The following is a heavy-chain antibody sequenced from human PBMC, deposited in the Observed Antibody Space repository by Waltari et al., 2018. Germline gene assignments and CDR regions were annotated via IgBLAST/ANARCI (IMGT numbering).Heavy chain of an antibody. CDR3: AILVATNTIGHAFDI. CDR1: GGSFSGYY. D-gene: IGHD5-12*01. V-gene: IGHV4-34*01. Sequence: QVQLQQWGAGLLKPSETLSLTCAVYGGSFSGYYWSWIRQPPGKGLEWIGEINHSGSTTYNPSLKSRVTISVDTSKSQFSLKLSSVTAADTAVYYCAILVATNTIGHAFDIWGQGTMVTVSS. J-gene: IGHJ3*02. CDR2: INHSGST.